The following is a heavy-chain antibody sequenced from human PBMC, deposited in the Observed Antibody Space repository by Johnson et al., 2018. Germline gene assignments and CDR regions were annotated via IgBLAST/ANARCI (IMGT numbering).Heavy chain of an antibody. V-gene: IGHV3-23*04. CDR1: GFTFSSYA. CDR3: AKDLDSSGYYYAAYFQH. J-gene: IGHJ1*01. CDR2: ISGSGGST. D-gene: IGHD3-22*01. Sequence: VQLVESGGGLVQPGGSLRLSCAASGFTFSSYAISWVRQAPGKGLEWVSAISGSGGSTYYADSVKGRFTISRDNSKNTLYLQMNRLSAEDTAVYYCAKDLDSSGYYYAAYFQHWGQGTLVTVSS.